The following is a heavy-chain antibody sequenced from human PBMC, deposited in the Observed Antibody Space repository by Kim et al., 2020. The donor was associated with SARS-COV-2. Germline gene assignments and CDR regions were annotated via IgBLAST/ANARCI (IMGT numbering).Heavy chain of an antibody. J-gene: IGHJ4*02. D-gene: IGHD6-13*01. V-gene: IGHV4-34*01. CDR3: ARWGIAAAGIDY. Sequence: SETLSLTCAVYGGSFSGYYWSWICQPPGKGLEWIGEINHSGSTNYNPSLKSRVTISVDTSKNQFSLKLSSVTAADTAVYYCARWGIAAAGIDYWGQGTLVTVSS. CDR2: INHSGST. CDR1: GGSFSGYY.